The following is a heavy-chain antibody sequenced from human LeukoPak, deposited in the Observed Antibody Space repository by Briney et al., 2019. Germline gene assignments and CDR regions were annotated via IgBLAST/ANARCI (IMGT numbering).Heavy chain of an antibody. D-gene: IGHD3-9*01. CDR2: IYYSGST. J-gene: IGHJ4*02. Sequence: SQTLSLTCTVSGGSISSGGYYWSWIRQHPGKGLEWIGYIYYSGSTYYNPSLKSRVTISVDTSKNQFSLKLSSVTAADTAVYYCARLILTGRPDYFDYWGQGTLVTVSS. CDR3: ARLILTGRPDYFDY. V-gene: IGHV4-31*03. CDR1: GGSISSGGYY.